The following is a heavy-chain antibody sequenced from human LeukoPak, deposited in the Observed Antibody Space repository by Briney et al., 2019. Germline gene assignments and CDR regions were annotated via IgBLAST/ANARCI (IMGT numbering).Heavy chain of an antibody. J-gene: IGHJ3*02. CDR1: GFTFSSYA. CDR2: IKQDGSEK. CDR3: ARDLNGAFDI. Sequence: GGSLRLSCAASGFTFSSYAMSWVRQAPGKGLEWVANIKQDGSEKYYVDSVKGRFTISRDNAKNSLYLQMNSLRAEDTAVYYCARDLNGAFDIWGQGTMVTVSS. V-gene: IGHV3-7*01. D-gene: IGHD2-8*01.